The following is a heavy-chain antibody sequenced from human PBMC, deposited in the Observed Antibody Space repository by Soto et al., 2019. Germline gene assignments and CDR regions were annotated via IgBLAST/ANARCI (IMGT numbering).Heavy chain of an antibody. V-gene: IGHV1-18*01. CDR1: GYSFTSYG. CDR2: ISAYNGNT. Sequence: QVQLVQSGAEVKKPGASVKVSCKASGYSFTSYGISWVRQAPGQGLEWMGWISAYNGNTNYAQKLQGRVTMSTDTSTSTDSAELRSLRSDDTAVYYCARDNGFGESDVWGQGTTVTVSS. CDR3: ARDNGFGESDV. D-gene: IGHD3-10*01. J-gene: IGHJ6*02.